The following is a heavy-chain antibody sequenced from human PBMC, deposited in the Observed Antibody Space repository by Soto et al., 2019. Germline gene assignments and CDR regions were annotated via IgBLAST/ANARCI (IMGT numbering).Heavy chain of an antibody. CDR3: ARSWIQLWLRGNWFDP. Sequence: ASVKVSCTASVYTFTSYGISWVRQAPGQGLEWMGWISAYNGNTNYAQKLQGRVTMTTDTSTSTAYMELRSLRSDDTAVYYCARSWIQLWLRGNWFDPWGQGTLVTVSS. CDR2: ISAYNGNT. D-gene: IGHD5-18*01. V-gene: IGHV1-18*01. CDR1: VYTFTSYG. J-gene: IGHJ5*02.